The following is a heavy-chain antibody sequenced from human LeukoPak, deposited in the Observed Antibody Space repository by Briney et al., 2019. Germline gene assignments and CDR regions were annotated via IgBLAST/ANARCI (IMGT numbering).Heavy chain of an antibody. Sequence: GGSLRLSCAASGFTFSSYAMSWVRQAPGKGLEWVSAISGSGGSTYYADSVKGRFTISRDNSKNTLYLQMNSLRAEDTAVYYCATDRRRINYDFWSGYYASAFDIWGQGTMVTVSS. CDR2: ISGSGGST. J-gene: IGHJ3*02. CDR3: ATDRRRINYDFWSGYYASAFDI. CDR1: GFTFSSYA. D-gene: IGHD3-3*01. V-gene: IGHV3-23*01.